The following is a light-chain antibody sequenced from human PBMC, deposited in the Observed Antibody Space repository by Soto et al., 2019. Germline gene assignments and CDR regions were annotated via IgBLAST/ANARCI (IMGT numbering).Light chain of an antibody. CDR3: QQYNNWPPT. J-gene: IGKJ2*01. V-gene: IGKV3-15*01. Sequence: EIVMTQSPATLSVSPGERATLSCRASQFVSSNLAWYQQKPAQAPRLLIYGASTRATGIPARFSGSGSGTEFTLTISSLQSEDFAVYYSQQYNNWPPTFAQGTKLEIK. CDR1: QFVSSN. CDR2: GAS.